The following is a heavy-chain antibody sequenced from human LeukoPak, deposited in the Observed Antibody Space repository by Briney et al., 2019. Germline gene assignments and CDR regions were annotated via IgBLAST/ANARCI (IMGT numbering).Heavy chain of an antibody. CDR3: ASGEQQLAPAYYYYGMDV. Sequence: SETLSLTCTVSGGSISSGGYYWSWIRQHPGKGLEWIGYIYYSGSTYYNPSLKSRVTISVDTSKNQFSLKLSSVTAADTAVYYCASGEQQLAPAYYYYGMDVWGQGTTVTVSS. CDR2: IYYSGST. D-gene: IGHD6-13*01. CDR1: GGSISSGGYY. J-gene: IGHJ6*02. V-gene: IGHV4-31*03.